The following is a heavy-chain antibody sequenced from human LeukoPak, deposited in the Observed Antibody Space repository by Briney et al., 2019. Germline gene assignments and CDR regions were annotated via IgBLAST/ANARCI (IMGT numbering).Heavy chain of an antibody. D-gene: IGHD4-11*01. V-gene: IGHV3-74*01. CDR3: ARPMTTVTTQAEDYYYGMDV. CDR2: INEDGSTT. Sequence: GGSLRLSCAASGFTFSSNWMHWVRQAPGKGLVWVSRINEDGSTTNYADSVKGRSTIFRDNAKNTLYLQMNSLRAEDTAVYYCARPMTTVTTQAEDYYYGMDVWGQGTTVTVSS. CDR1: GFTFSSNW. J-gene: IGHJ6*02.